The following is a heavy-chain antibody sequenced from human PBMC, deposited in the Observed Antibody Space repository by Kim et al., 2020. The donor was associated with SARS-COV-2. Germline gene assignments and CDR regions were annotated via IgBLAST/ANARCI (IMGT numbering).Heavy chain of an antibody. CDR2: IYSGGST. CDR3: ARDRGVLRFLEWLSSDAFDI. J-gene: IGHJ3*02. Sequence: GGSLRLSCAASGFTVSSNYMSWVRQAPGKGLEWVSVIYSGGSTYYADSVKGRFTISRDNSKNTLYLQMNSLRAEDTAVYYCARDRGVLRFLEWLSSDAFDIWGQGTMVTVSS. D-gene: IGHD3-3*01. CDR1: GFTVSSNY. V-gene: IGHV3-53*01.